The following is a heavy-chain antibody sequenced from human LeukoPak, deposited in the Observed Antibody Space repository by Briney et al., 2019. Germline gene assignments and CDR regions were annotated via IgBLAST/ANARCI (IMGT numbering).Heavy chain of an antibody. V-gene: IGHV4-59*12. CDR2: IYYSGST. D-gene: IGHD6-13*01. CDR1: GGSISSYY. J-gene: IGHJ4*02. Sequence: SETLSLTCTVSGGSISSYYWSWIRQPPGKGLEWIGYIYYSGSTNYNPSLKSRVTISVDTSKNQFSLKLRSVTAADTAVYYCARGSSTWAECQFDFWGQGTLVTVSS. CDR3: ARGSSTWAECQFDF.